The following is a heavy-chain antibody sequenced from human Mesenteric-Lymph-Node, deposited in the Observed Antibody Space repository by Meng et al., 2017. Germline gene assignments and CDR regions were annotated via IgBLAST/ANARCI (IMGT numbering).Heavy chain of an antibody. CDR2: INHSGST. CDR1: GGSFSGYY. CDR3: ARQIPAATKGRFDY. Sequence: SQTLSLTCAVYGGSFSGYYWSWIRQPPGKGLEWIGEINHSGSTNYNPSLKSRVTISVDTSKNQFSLKLSSVTAADTAVYYCARQIPAATKGRFDYWGQGTLVTVSS. J-gene: IGHJ4*02. D-gene: IGHD2-2*01. V-gene: IGHV4-34*01.